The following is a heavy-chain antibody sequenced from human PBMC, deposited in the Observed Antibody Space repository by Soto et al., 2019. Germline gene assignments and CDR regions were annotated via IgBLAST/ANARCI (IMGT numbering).Heavy chain of an antibody. J-gene: IGHJ6*03. V-gene: IGHV3-64*01. D-gene: IGHD6-6*01. CDR3: ARRARPDFYYMDV. CDR1: GFTLSGYA. CDR2: ISSNGVGT. Sequence: EVQLAESGGGLAQPGGSLRLSCAASGFTLSGYAMDWVRQAPGKGLEYVSGISSNGVGTYYANSVQGRFTISRDNSKNQVYLQMGSMSPEDMAVYYCARRARPDFYYMDVWGKGTTVTVSS.